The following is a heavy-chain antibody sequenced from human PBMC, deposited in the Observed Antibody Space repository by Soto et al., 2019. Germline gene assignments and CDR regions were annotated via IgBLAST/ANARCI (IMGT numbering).Heavy chain of an antibody. Sequence: EVQLVESGGVVVQPGGSLRLSCAASGFTFDDYTMHWVRQAPGKGLEWVSLISWDGGSTYYADSVKGRFTISRDNSKNSLYLQMNSLRTEDTALYYCANDQIAAAGQPLYYYYGMDVWGQGTTVTVSS. J-gene: IGHJ6*02. CDR1: GFTFDDYT. CDR2: ISWDGGST. CDR3: ANDQIAAAGQPLYYYYGMDV. D-gene: IGHD6-13*01. V-gene: IGHV3-43*01.